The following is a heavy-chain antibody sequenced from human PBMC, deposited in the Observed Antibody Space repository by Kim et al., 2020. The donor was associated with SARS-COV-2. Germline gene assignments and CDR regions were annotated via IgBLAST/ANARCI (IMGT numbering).Heavy chain of an antibody. V-gene: IGHV1-24*01. D-gene: IGHD2-2*01. J-gene: IGHJ6*02. Sequence: ASVKVSCKVSGYTLTELSMHWVRQAPGKGLEWMGGFDPEDGETIYAQKFQGRVTMTEDTSTDTAYMELSSLRSEDTAVYYCATGQTIVVVPAAIRSYYYYYGMDVWGQGPTVTVSS. CDR2: FDPEDGET. CDR3: ATGQTIVVVPAAIRSYYYYYGMDV. CDR1: GYTLTELS.